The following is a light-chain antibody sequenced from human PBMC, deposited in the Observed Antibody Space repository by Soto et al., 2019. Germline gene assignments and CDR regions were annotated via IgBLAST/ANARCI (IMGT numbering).Light chain of an antibody. J-gene: IGLJ1*01. CDR2: GNS. V-gene: IGLV1-40*01. Sequence: QSVLTQPPSVSGAPGQRVTISCTGSSSNIGAGYDVHWYQQLPGTAPKLLIYGNSNRPSGVPARFSGSKSGTSASLAISGLQSGDEGDYYCAAWDDSLNGFYVFGTGTKVTVL. CDR3: AAWDDSLNGFYV. CDR1: SSNIGAGYD.